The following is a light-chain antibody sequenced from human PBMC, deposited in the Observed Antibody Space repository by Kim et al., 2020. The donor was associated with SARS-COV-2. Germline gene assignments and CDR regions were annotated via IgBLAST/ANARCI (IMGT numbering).Light chain of an antibody. CDR3: AAWDDSLSGRGVV. CDR2: GNN. J-gene: IGLJ2*01. Sequence: KVTISCSGSSSNIGSNYVSWYQQLPGTAPKLLIYGNNQRPSGVPDRFSGSKSGTSASLAISGLRSEDEADYYCAAWDDSLSGRGVVFGGGTQLT. V-gene: IGLV1-47*01. CDR1: SSNIGSNY.